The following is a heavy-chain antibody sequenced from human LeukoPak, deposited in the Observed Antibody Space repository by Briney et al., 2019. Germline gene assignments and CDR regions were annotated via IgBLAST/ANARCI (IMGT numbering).Heavy chain of an antibody. D-gene: IGHD3-22*01. J-gene: IGHJ4*02. Sequence: SETLSLTCTVSGDSVRTSNSYWGWIRQPRGKGLEWIVSMYYSGNTYYNPSLKSRFTISVDTSKNQLSLRLSSVTAADTAVYYCARHPHYYFDNSARWGQGTLVTVSS. CDR1: GDSVRTSNSY. CDR3: ARHPHYYFDNSAR. V-gene: IGHV4-39*01. CDR2: MYYSGNT.